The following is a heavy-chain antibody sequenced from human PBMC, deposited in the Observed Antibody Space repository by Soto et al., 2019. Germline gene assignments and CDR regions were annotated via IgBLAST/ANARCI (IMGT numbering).Heavy chain of an antibody. Sequence: PSETLSLTCTVSGGSIISGGYYWSWIRQHPGRGLEWIGYIYYGGSTYYNPSLKSRVTISLDTSENHFSLKLNSVTAADTAVYFCARGYSGLWGQGTLVTVSS. D-gene: IGHD5-12*01. CDR3: ARGYSGL. CDR2: IYYGGST. V-gene: IGHV4-31*03. J-gene: IGHJ4*02. CDR1: GGSIISGGYY.